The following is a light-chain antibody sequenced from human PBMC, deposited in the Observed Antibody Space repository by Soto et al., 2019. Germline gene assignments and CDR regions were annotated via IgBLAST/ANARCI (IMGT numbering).Light chain of an antibody. CDR3: QQLDTYPP. J-gene: IGKJ3*01. CDR1: HAISSY. Sequence: IQSTQSPSSLSASVGGRGTISCRASHAISSYLAWYQQKPGKAPXXLIYAASTLQSGVPSRFSGSGPGTFFPLTISSLNPEDFATYYCQQLDTYPPFGPGTKVDIK. CDR2: AAS. V-gene: IGKV1-9*01.